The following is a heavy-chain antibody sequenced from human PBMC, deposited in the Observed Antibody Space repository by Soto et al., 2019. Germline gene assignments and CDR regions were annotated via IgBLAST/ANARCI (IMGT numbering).Heavy chain of an antibody. CDR1: GFTFDDYA. D-gene: IGHD3-10*01. Sequence: DVQLVESGGGLVQPGRSLRLSCAASGFTFDDYAMHWVRQAPGKGLEWVSGISWNSGSIGYADSVKGRFTISRDNAKNSLYQQMNSLRAEDTALYYCAKDAITMVRGVISYYGMDVWGQGTTVTVSS. CDR2: ISWNSGSI. V-gene: IGHV3-9*01. CDR3: AKDAITMVRGVISYYGMDV. J-gene: IGHJ6*02.